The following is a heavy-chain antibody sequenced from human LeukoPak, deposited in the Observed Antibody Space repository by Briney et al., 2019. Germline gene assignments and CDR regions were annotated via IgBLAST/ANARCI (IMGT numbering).Heavy chain of an antibody. CDR2: IKQDGSEK. CDR3: SRVLPGGSRSLDL. Sequence: GGSLRLSCAASGFTLSSYWMSWVRQAPGKGLEWVANIKQDGSEKYYVDSVKGRFTISRDNAKNSLYLQMNSLRAEDTAVYYCSRVLPGGSRSLDLWGLGTLVIVSS. D-gene: IGHD1-26*01. J-gene: IGHJ2*01. V-gene: IGHV3-7*01. CDR1: GFTLSSYW.